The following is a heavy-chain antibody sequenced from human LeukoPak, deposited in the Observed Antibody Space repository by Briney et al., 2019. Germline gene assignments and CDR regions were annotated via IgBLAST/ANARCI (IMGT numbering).Heavy chain of an antibody. D-gene: IGHD3-22*01. CDR3: ARDRANLYYYDSSGYFDY. V-gene: IGHV3-53*05. CDR2: IDSGDRT. J-gene: IGHJ4*02. CDR1: GFSISINY. Sequence: GGSLRLSCAASGFSISINYMNWVRQAPGKGLQWVSLIDSGDRTYYADSVKGRFTISRDNSKNTLYLQMNSLRAEDTAVYYCARDRANLYYYDSSGYFDYWGQGTLVTVSS.